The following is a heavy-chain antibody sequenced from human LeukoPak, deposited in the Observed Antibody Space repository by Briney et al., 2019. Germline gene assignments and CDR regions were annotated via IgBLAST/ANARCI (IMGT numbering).Heavy chain of an antibody. Sequence: GGSLRLSCAASGFTFNSYSMNWVRQAPGKGLEWVSYISSSSGTIYYADSVKGGFTMSRQNAKNSLYLQMNSLRDEDTAVYYCARDRASVTTSDGFDIWGQGTMVIVSS. CDR1: GFTFNSYS. V-gene: IGHV3-48*02. CDR2: ISSSSGTI. D-gene: IGHD4-17*01. CDR3: ARDRASVTTSDGFDI. J-gene: IGHJ3*02.